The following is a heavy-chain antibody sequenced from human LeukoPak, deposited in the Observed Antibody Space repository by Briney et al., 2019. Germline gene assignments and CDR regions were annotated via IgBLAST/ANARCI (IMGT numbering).Heavy chain of an antibody. CDR3: AREGGSSWYGGNDAFDI. Sequence: PSETLSLTCAVSGYSISSGYCWGWIRQPPGEGLGWVGSIYRGGSTYYNPSLKSRVTIAVDTSKNQFSLKLSSVTAGDTAVYYCAREGGSSWYGGNDAFDIWGQGTMVTVSS. CDR2: IYRGGST. J-gene: IGHJ3*02. D-gene: IGHD6-13*01. V-gene: IGHV4-38-2*02. CDR1: GYSISSGYC.